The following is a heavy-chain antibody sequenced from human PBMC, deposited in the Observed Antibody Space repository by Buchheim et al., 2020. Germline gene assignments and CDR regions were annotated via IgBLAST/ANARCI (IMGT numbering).Heavy chain of an antibody. D-gene: IGHD6-19*01. V-gene: IGHV1-2*02. CDR1: EYSFTGYY. CDR3: AAAEWDSGWSPADS. J-gene: IGHJ4*02. CDR2: INPNSGVT. Sequence: QVHLVQSGAEVKRPGASVKVSCTTSEYSFTGYYIHWVRQAPGQGLEWMGWINPNSGVTNSAQKFQGRVTMTRDTSINTAFMELDTLGSGDTAVYYWAAAEWDSGWSPADSWGQGTL.